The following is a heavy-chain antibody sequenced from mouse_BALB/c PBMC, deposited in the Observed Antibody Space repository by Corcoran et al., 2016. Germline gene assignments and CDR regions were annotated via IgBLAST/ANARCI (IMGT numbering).Heavy chain of an antibody. CDR2: ILPGSGST. J-gene: IGHJ1*01. Sequence: QVQLQQSGAELMKPGASVKISCKATGYTFSSYWLEWVKQRPGHGLEWIGEILPGSGSTNYNEKFKGKATFTADTSSNTAYMQLSSLTSEDSAVYYCARNYGSSYDWYCDVWGAGTTVTVSS. CDR3: ARNYGSSYDWYCDV. CDR1: GYTFSSYW. D-gene: IGHD1-1*01. V-gene: IGHV1-9*01.